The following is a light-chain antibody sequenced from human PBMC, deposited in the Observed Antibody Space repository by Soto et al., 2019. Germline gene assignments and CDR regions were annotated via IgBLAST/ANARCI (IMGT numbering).Light chain of an antibody. Sequence: IVLTQSPAILALSPGDRATLSFRASQSVSSSYLAWYQHKPGQAPRLLIYSASSRAAGIPDAFSGSGSGADFTLTISRLEPEDLAVYYCQYYDASQGITFGQGTRLEIK. J-gene: IGKJ5*01. CDR1: QSVSSSY. V-gene: IGKV3-20*01. CDR2: SAS. CDR3: QYYDASQGIT.